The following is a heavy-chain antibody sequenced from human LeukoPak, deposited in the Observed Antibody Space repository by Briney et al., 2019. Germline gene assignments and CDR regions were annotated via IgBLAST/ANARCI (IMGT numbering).Heavy chain of an antibody. D-gene: IGHD3-22*01. CDR1: GLTFSRYW. CDR2: IKQDGIEK. V-gene: IGHV3-7*01. Sequence: SGGSLSLSCAASGLTFSRYWMSWVAQAQGQGVEWVANIKQDGIEKYYADSVKGRFTIYRDNANNSLYLQMSSLTAEDTALYYCARDQGYDGRGNYYPYHFDCWGQGTLVTVSS. CDR3: ARDQGYDGRGNYYPYHFDC. J-gene: IGHJ4*02.